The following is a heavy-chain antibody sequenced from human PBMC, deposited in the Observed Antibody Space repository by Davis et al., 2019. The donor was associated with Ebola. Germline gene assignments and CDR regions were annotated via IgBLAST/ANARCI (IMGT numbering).Heavy chain of an antibody. V-gene: IGHV6-1*01. CDR1: GDSVSASTA. Sequence: PSETLSLTCAISGDSVSASTAWNWIRQSPSRGLEWLGRTYYTSKWINDYGESVTGRITINPDTSMNQFSLHLNSVTPEDTAVYYCARGWLRSGFDYWGQGAPVTVSS. D-gene: IGHD5-12*01. CDR3: ARGWLRSGFDY. CDR2: TYYTSKWIN. J-gene: IGHJ4*02.